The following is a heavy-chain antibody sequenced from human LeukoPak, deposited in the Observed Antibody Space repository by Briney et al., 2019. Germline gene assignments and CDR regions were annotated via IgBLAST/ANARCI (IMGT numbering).Heavy chain of an antibody. CDR3: AVTTVTTGMDV. CDR2: ISAYNGNT. D-gene: IGHD4-17*01. V-gene: IGHV1-18*01. CDR1: GYTFTSYG. Sequence: ASVKVSCKASGYTFTSYGISWVRQAPGHRLEWMGWISAYNGNTNYAQKLQGRVTMTTDTSTSTAYMELRSLRSDDTAVYYCAVTTVTTGMDVWGQGTTVTVFS. J-gene: IGHJ6*02.